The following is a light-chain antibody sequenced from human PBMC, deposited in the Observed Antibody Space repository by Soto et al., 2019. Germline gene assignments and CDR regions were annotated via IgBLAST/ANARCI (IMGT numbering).Light chain of an antibody. CDR3: ISFTSNSQWV. J-gene: IGLJ3*02. CDR1: NSDVGGYNY. Sequence: QSALTQPASVSGSPGQSTTISCTGSNSDVGGYNYVSWYQQHPGKAPKLMIYEVSNRPSGVSNRFSGSKSGNTASLTISGLQAEDEADYYCISFTSNSQWVFGGGTKLTVL. CDR2: EVS. V-gene: IGLV2-14*01.